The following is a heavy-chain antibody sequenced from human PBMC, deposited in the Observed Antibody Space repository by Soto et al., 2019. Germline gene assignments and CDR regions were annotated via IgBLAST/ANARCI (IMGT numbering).Heavy chain of an antibody. CDR2: IKQDGSEK. CDR1: GFTFSSYW. Sequence: PGGSLRLSCAASGFTFSSYWMSWVRQAPGKGLEWVANIKQDGSEKYYVDSVKGRFTISRDNAKNSLYLQMNSLRAEDTAVYYCAKEEIGDEAYFDYWGDGILVTVSS. J-gene: IGHJ4*01. V-gene: IGHV3-7*03. CDR3: AKEEIGDEAYFDY.